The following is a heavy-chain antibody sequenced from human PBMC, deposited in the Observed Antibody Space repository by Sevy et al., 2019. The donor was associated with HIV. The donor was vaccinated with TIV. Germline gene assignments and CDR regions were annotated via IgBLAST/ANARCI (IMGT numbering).Heavy chain of an antibody. CDR3: TRNGGAFDNGFDP. D-gene: IGHD2-8*01. V-gene: IGHV3-48*03. CDR2: ISSSGSSI. Sequence: GGSLRLSCTASGFTFSSYDMNWVRQAPGKGLEWVSKISSSGSSIYYADSVKGRFTISRDNAKNSLNLQMNSLRAEDTAVYYCTRNGGAFDNGFDPWGQGTLVTVPS. CDR1: GFTFSSYD. J-gene: IGHJ5*02.